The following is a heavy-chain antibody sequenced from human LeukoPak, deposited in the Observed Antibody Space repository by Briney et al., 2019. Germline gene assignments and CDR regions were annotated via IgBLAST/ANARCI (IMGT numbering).Heavy chain of an antibody. D-gene: IGHD3-9*01. CDR1: GGSISSSSYY. V-gene: IGHV4-39*01. CDR2: IYYSGST. J-gene: IGHJ4*02. CDR3: ARRGPWLRYSPFDY. Sequence: SETLSLTCTVSGGSISSSSYYWGWIRQPPGKGLEWIGSIYYSGSTYYNPSLKSRVTISVDTSKNQFSLKLSSVTAADTAVYYCARRGPWLRYSPFDYWGRGTLVTVSS.